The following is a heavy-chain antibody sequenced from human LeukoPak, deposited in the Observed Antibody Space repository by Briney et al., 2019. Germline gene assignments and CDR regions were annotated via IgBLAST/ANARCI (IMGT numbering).Heavy chain of an antibody. CDR3: ARRYDSSDYYNC. D-gene: IGHD3-22*01. CDR2: IYPGSSDT. V-gene: IGHV5-51*01. CDR1: GYTFTNYW. Sequence: GESLKISCKRSGYTFTNYWIGGVRQMPGKGLEWMGVIYPGSSDTRDSPSFQGQVTISADKSISTAYLQWSSLKASDTAMYYCARRYDSSDYYNCWGQGTVAAVSS. J-gene: IGHJ4*02.